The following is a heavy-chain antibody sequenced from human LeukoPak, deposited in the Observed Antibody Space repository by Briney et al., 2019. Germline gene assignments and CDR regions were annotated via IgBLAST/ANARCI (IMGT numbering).Heavy chain of an antibody. J-gene: IGHJ4*02. CDR3: ARVGSSGWYVHPTLDY. V-gene: IGHV1-2*02. D-gene: IGHD6-19*01. Sequence: GASVKVSCKASGYTFTCYYMHWVRQAPGQGLEWMGWINPNSGDTNYAQKFQGRVTVTRDTSISTAYMELSRLRFDDTAVYYCARVGSSGWYVHPTLDYWGQGTLVTVSS. CDR1: GYTFTCYY. CDR2: INPNSGDT.